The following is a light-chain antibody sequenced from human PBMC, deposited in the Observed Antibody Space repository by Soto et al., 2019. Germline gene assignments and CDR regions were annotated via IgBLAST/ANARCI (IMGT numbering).Light chain of an antibody. V-gene: IGKV1-39*01. CDR1: QSISSY. CDR3: QFKIT. Sequence: DIQMTQSPSSLSASVGDRVTITCRASQSISSYLNWYQQKPGKAPKLLIYAASSLQSGVPSRFSGSGSGTDFTLTISSLQPEDFATYYCQFKITVGQGTRLEIK. J-gene: IGKJ5*01. CDR2: AAS.